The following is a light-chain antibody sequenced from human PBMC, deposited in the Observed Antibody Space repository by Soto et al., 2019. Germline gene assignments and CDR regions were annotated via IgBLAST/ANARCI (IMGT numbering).Light chain of an antibody. V-gene: IGKV3-20*01. Sequence: EIVMTQSPDTVSVSAGEGAELSCRASQSVGTRVAWYQQKFVQPPRLLIYGASSRATGIPDRFSGSGSGTAFTITIRRLEHEDFEVYYCQKYGSSPRTFGGGTTVDIK. CDR2: GAS. CDR3: QKYGSSPRT. J-gene: IGKJ4*01. CDR1: QSVGTR.